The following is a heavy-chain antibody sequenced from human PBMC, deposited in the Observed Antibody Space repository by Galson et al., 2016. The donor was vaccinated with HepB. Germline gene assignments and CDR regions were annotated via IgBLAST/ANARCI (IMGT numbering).Heavy chain of an antibody. CDR2: LSPRGDRE. D-gene: IGHD2-15*01. V-gene: IGHV3-23*01. CDR3: AKETAVVVALNYWYFDL. Sequence: SLRLSCAASGFSFNTYAMSWVRQAPGKGLEWVSTLSPRGDREYYGDSVQGRFTISRDNSKNTVYLQMNSLRAEDTAVYYCAKETAVVVALNYWYFDLWGRGTLVTVSS. CDR1: GFSFNTYA. J-gene: IGHJ2*01.